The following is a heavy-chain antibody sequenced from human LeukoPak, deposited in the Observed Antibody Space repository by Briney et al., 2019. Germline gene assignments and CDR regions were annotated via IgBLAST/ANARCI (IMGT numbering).Heavy chain of an antibody. J-gene: IGHJ4*02. CDR2: ITEST. D-gene: IGHD6-13*01. V-gene: IGHV3-23*01. CDR3: AKRRNSIDY. CDR1: GFTFGTYA. Sequence: TGGSLRLSCAASGFTFGTYAMTWVRQAPGKGLEWVSSITESTYYADSVKGRFIISRDNSRNTLYLQMNSLRGDDTAVYYCAKRRNSIDYWGQGTLVTVSS.